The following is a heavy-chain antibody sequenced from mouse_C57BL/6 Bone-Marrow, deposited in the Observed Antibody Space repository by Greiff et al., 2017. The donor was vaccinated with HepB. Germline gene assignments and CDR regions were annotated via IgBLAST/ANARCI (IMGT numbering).Heavy chain of an antibody. J-gene: IGHJ4*01. Sequence: EVMLVESGGGLVQPKGSLKLSCAASGFTFNTYAIHWVRQAPGKGLEWVARIRSKSSNYATYYADSVKDRFTISRDDSQSMLYLQMNNLKTEDTAMYYCVRGITTVVAPYYAMDYWGQGTSVTVSS. CDR2: IRSKSSNYAT. CDR3: VRGITTVVAPYYAMDY. CDR1: GFTFNTYA. V-gene: IGHV10-3*01. D-gene: IGHD1-1*01.